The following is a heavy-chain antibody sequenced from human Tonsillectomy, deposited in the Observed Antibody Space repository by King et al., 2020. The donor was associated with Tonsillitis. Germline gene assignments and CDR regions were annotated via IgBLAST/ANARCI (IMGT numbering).Heavy chain of an antibody. Sequence: VQLLESGGGLVQPGGSLRLSCAASGFTFSNYAMSWVRQAPGKGLEWVSTISGSGSNTYYADSVKGRFTISRDNSKKTQYLQMNSLRAEDTAVYYCAKGGEAVAVWFDPWGQGTLVTVSS. CDR1: GFTFSNYA. CDR2: ISGSGSNT. J-gene: IGHJ5*02. CDR3: AKGGEAVAVWFDP. D-gene: IGHD6-19*01. V-gene: IGHV3-23*01.